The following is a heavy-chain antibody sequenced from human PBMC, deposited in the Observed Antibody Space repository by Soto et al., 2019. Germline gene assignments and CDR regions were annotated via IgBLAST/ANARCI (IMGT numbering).Heavy chain of an antibody. CDR3: ARGLHRYYYDSSGYYYLDY. CDR1: GFTFSSYS. Sequence: EVQLVESGGGLVKPGGSLRLSCAASGFTFSSYSMNWVRQAPGKGLEWVSSISSSSSYIYYADSVKGRFTISRDNAKNSLYLQMNSLRAEDTAVYYCARGLHRYYYDSSGYYYLDYWGQGNLVTVSS. J-gene: IGHJ4*02. D-gene: IGHD3-22*01. CDR2: ISSSSSYI. V-gene: IGHV3-21*01.